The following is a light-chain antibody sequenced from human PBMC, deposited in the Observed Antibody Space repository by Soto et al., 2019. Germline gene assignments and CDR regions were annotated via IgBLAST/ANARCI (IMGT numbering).Light chain of an antibody. Sequence: EIVLTQSPGILSLSPGERATLSCWASQSVSSNLAWYQQKPGQAPRLLIYGASSRATAIPHRFSGSGSGTDFILTSSRLEPEDFAVYYCQQYGGSPFTFGPGTKVEIK. J-gene: IGKJ3*01. V-gene: IGKV3-20*01. CDR2: GAS. CDR1: QSVSSN. CDR3: QQYGGSPFT.